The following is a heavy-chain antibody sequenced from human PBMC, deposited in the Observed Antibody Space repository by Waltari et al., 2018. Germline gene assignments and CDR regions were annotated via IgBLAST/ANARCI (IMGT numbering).Heavy chain of an antibody. Sequence: QVQLVQSGAEVKKPGSSVKVSCKAYGGPFSSYAISWVRQAPGQGLEWMGGIIPIVGTANYAQKFQGRVTMTADESTSTAYMELSSLRSEDTAVYYWAREEWDSDAFDIWGQGTMVTVSS. CDR2: IIPIVGTA. D-gene: IGHD1-26*01. J-gene: IGHJ3*02. V-gene: IGHV1-69*01. CDR1: GGPFSSYA. CDR3: AREEWDSDAFDI.